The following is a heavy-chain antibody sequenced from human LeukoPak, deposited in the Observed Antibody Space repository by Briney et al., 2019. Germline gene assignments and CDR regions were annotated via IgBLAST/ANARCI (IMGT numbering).Heavy chain of an antibody. CDR2: ISSSSRYI. CDR1: GFTFSSYS. Sequence: PGGSLRLSCAASGFTFSSYSMNWVRQAPGKGLEWVSSISSSSRYIYYADSVKGRFTISRDNAKNSLYLQMNSLRAEDTAVYYCARSEVNGDYLFDYWGQGTLVTVSS. CDR3: ARSEVNGDYLFDY. D-gene: IGHD4-17*01. J-gene: IGHJ4*02. V-gene: IGHV3-21*01.